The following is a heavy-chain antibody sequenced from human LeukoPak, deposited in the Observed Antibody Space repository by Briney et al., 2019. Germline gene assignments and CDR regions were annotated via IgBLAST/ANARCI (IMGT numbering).Heavy chain of an antibody. D-gene: IGHD4-17*01. Sequence: TSETLSLTCTVSGGSISSGGYYWSWIRQHPGKGLEWIGYIYYSGSTYYNPSLKSRVTISVDTSKNQFSLKLSSVTAADTAVYYCARVPATVYGDYTDYWGQGTLVTVSS. CDR2: IYYSGST. V-gene: IGHV4-31*03. CDR3: ARVPATVYGDYTDY. J-gene: IGHJ4*02. CDR1: GGSISSGGYY.